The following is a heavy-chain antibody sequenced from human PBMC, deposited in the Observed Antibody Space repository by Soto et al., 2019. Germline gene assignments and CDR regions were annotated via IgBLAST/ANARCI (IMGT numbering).Heavy chain of an antibody. D-gene: IGHD2-8*01. J-gene: IGHJ3*02. CDR2: IKSKTDGGTT. CDR1: EFTFSNAW. CDR3: AKDATSFNGVWDPIDM. Sequence: PGGSLRLSCTASEFTFSNAWMNWVRQAPGKGLEWVGHIKSKTDGGTTDYAAPVKGRFTISRDDSKNTVYLQMNSLKTDDTAIYYCAKDATSFNGVWDPIDMWGQGTEVTVSS. V-gene: IGHV3-15*01.